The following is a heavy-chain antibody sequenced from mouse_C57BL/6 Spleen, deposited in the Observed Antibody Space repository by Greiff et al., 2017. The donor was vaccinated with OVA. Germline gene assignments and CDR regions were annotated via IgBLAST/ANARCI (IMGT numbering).Heavy chain of an antibody. CDR2: INYDGSST. CDR3: ARVAKRVWYFDV. V-gene: IGHV5-16*01. Sequence: EVKLVESEGGLVQPGRSMKLSCTASGFTFSDYYMAWVRQVPEKGLEWVANINYDGSSTYYLDSLKSRFIISRDNAKNILYLQMSSLKSEDTATYYCARVAKRVWYFDVWGTGTTVTVSS. CDR1: GFTFSDYY. J-gene: IGHJ1*03.